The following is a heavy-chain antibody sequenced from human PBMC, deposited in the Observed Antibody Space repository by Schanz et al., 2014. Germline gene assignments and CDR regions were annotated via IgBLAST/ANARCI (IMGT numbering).Heavy chain of an antibody. Sequence: EVQLLESGGGLVQPGGSLRLSCSASTFTFDHYAMTWVRQAPGKGLEWVAAVSSRSDEIKYADSVRGRFTISRDNAENTLFLQMNSLRAEDTAVYYCARDGYSVVVISPTESFDIWGQGTMVTVSP. D-gene: IGHD2-21*01. J-gene: IGHJ3*02. CDR1: TFTFDHYA. CDR3: ARDGYSVVVISPTESFDI. CDR2: VSSRSDEI. V-gene: IGHV3-23*01.